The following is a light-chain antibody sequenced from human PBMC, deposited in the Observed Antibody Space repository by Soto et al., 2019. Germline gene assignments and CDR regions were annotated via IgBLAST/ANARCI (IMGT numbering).Light chain of an antibody. CDR1: QSLLHSDGKTY. Sequence: IVMTQTPLSLSIIPGQTASISCKSSQSLLHSDGKTYFYWYVQKAGQAPQPLIYEVSNRFSGVPERFSGSGSGTDFTLTISRLEPDDVAVYYCQQYDTSPPMYTFGQGTKVDIK. J-gene: IGKJ2*01. CDR3: QQYDTSPPMYT. V-gene: IGKV2D-29*01. CDR2: EVS.